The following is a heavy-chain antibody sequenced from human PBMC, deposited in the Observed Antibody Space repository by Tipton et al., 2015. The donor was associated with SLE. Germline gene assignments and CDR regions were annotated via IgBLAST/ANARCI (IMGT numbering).Heavy chain of an antibody. J-gene: IGHJ4*02. CDR3: AREGKYYDFWSGYYTPPRMDY. CDR2: IRYDGSNK. V-gene: IGHV3-30*02. D-gene: IGHD3-3*01. CDR1: GFTFSSYG. Sequence: SLRLSCAASGFTFSSYGMHWVRQAPGKGLEWVAFIRYDGSNKYYADSVKGRFTISRDNAKNSLYLQMNSLRAEDTAVYYCAREGKYYDFWSGYYTPPRMDYWGQGTLVTVSS.